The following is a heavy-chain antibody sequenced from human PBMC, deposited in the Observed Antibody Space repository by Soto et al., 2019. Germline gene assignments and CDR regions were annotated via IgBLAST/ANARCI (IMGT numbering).Heavy chain of an antibody. D-gene: IGHD2-2*01. CDR2: IYYSGST. CDR1: GGSISSSSYY. V-gene: IGHV4-39*01. Sequence: SETLSLTGTVSGGSISSSSYYWGWIRQPPGKGLEWIGSIYYSGSTYYNPSLKSRVTISVDTSKNQFSLKLSSVTAADTAVYYCARHVVGWFDPWGQGTLVTVSS. CDR3: ARHVVGWFDP. J-gene: IGHJ5*02.